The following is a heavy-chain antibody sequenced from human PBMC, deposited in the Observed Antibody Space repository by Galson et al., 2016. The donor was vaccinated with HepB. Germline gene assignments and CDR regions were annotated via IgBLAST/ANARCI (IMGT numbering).Heavy chain of an antibody. CDR1: GYSFTTYW. D-gene: IGHD3-9*01. V-gene: IGHV5-51*01. J-gene: IGHJ4*02. CDR2: IYPDDSDT. Sequence: QSGAEVKKPGESLMISCKGSGYSFTTYWIGWVRQMPGKGLEWMGIIYPDDSDTIYGPSFEGQVTISADKSTSTAFLQWSSLKASDTAMYYCARTLNYDILAGYCPGFDYWGQGTLVTVSS. CDR3: ARTLNYDILAGYCPGFDY.